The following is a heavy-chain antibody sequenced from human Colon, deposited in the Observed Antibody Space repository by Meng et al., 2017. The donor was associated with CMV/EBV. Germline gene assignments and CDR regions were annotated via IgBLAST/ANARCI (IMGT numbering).Heavy chain of an antibody. Sequence: LRLSCAVYGGSFSGYYWSWIRQPPGKGLEWIGEINHSGSTNYNPSLKSRVTISLDTSKNQFSLKLSSVTAADTAVYYCARNSRYYYYGMDVWGQGTTVTVSS. CDR3: ARNSRYYYYGMDV. J-gene: IGHJ6*02. CDR1: GGSFSGYY. V-gene: IGHV4-34*01. D-gene: IGHD2-21*01. CDR2: INHSGST.